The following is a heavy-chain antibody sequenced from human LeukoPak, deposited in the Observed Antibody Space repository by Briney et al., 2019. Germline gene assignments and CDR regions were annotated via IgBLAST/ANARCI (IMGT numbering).Heavy chain of an antibody. Sequence: SVKVSCKASGGTFSSYAISWVRQAPGQGLEWMGGIIPIFGTANYAQKFQGRVTITADESTSTAYMEPSSLRSEDTAVYYCASSVVVPAAIRGYYYYYMDVWGKGTTVTVSS. D-gene: IGHD2-2*01. CDR1: GGTFSSYA. J-gene: IGHJ6*03. CDR3: ASSVVVPAAIRGYYYYYMDV. V-gene: IGHV1-69*13. CDR2: IIPIFGTA.